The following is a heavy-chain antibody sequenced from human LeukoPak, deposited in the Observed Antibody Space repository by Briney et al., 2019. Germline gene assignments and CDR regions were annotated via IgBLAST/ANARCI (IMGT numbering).Heavy chain of an antibody. Sequence: GGSLRLSCAASGFTVSSNYMSWVRQAPGKGLEWVSVIYGGGTTYYADSVKGRFTISRDNSKNTLYLQMNSLRAEDTAVYYCAKDRDDYVWGSYRYTYFDYWGQGTLVTVSS. J-gene: IGHJ4*02. D-gene: IGHD3-16*02. V-gene: IGHV3-53*05. CDR3: AKDRDDYVWGSYRYTYFDY. CDR1: GFTVSSNY. CDR2: IYGGGTT.